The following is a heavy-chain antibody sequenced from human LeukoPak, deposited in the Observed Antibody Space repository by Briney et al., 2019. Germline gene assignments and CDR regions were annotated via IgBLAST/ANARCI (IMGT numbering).Heavy chain of an antibody. CDR3: AKDIRGSSITYYFDY. CDR2: ISGSGGST. D-gene: IGHD2-2*01. J-gene: IGHJ4*02. V-gene: IGHV3-23*01. Sequence: GGSLRLSCAASGFTFSSYAMSWVRQAPGKGLEWVSTISGSGGSTYYADSVKGRFTVSRDSSKNTVCLQMNSLRAEDTAVYYCAKDIRGSSITYYFDYWGQGTLVTVSS. CDR1: GFTFSSYA.